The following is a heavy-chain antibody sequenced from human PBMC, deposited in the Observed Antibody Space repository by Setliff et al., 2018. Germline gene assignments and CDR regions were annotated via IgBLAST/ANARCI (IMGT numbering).Heavy chain of an antibody. V-gene: IGHV4-59*12. J-gene: IGHJ6*03. D-gene: IGHD2-2*01. CDR3: AREGRSSTRGWYMDA. Sequence: SETLSLTCTVSDGSLSTYYWSWIRQPPGKGLEWIATVYHRGSTDYKPSLKSRATISVDTSKNQFSLKLTSMTAADTAVYFCAREGRSSTRGWYMDAWGKGTSVTVSS. CDR2: VYHRGST. CDR1: DGSLSTYY.